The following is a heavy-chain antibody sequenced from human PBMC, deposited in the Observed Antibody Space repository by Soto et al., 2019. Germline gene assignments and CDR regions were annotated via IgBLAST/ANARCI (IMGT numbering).Heavy chain of an antibody. V-gene: IGHV3-15*01. CDR1: GFTFSNAW. Sequence: GGALRLSCAASGFTFSNAWMSLVRQAPGKGLEWVGRIKSKTDGGTTDYAAPVKGRFTISRDDSKNTLYLQMNMMKAEATAVYYCTTETYYYGSGSYYNPQIGYWGQGTLVTVSS. D-gene: IGHD3-10*01. J-gene: IGHJ4*02. CDR3: TTETYYYGSGSYYNPQIGY. CDR2: IKSKTDGGTT.